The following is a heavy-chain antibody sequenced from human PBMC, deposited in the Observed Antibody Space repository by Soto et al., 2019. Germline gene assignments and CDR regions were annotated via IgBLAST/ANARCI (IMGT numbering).Heavy chain of an antibody. CDR2: ISSSGSDI. Sequence: GGSLRLSCAASGFTFSSYTMNWVRQAPGRGLEWVSSISSSGSDIDYADSVKGRFTISRDNAKNSLYLQMNSLGAEDTAVYYCARDQGLRSPQYGMDVWGQGTTVTVSS. D-gene: IGHD4-17*01. V-gene: IGHV3-21*01. CDR1: GFTFSSYT. CDR3: ARDQGLRSPQYGMDV. J-gene: IGHJ6*02.